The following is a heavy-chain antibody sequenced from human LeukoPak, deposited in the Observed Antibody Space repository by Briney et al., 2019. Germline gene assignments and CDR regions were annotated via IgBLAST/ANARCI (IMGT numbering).Heavy chain of an antibody. CDR1: GFTFSSYS. V-gene: IGHV3-21*01. D-gene: IGHD6-13*01. CDR3: ARATACCSAAQNY. Sequence: NAGGSLRLSCAASGFTFSSYSMNWVRQAPGKGLEWVSSISTSSIYIYYEDSVKGRFTISRDNVRNSLYLQMNSLRAEDTAVYYCARATACCSAAQNYWDQGILVTVSS. CDR2: ISTSSIYI. J-gene: IGHJ4*02.